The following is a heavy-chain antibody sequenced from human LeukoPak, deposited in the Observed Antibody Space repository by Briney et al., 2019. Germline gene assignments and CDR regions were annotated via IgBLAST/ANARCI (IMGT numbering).Heavy chain of an antibody. CDR1: GYTFTSYG. Sequence: ASVKVSCKASGYTFTSYGISWVRQAPGQGLEWMGWISAYNGNTNYAQKLQGRVTMTTDTSTSTAYMELRSLRSDGTAVYYCARDHYDILTGYYAVLTGWFDPWGQGTLVTVSS. D-gene: IGHD3-9*01. J-gene: IGHJ5*02. V-gene: IGHV1-18*01. CDR3: ARDHYDILTGYYAVLTGWFDP. CDR2: ISAYNGNT.